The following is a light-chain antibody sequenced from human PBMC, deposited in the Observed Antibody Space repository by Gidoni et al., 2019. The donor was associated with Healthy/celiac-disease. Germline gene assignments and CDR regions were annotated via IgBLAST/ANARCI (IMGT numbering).Light chain of an antibody. CDR1: SLRSDY. J-gene: IGLJ2*01. V-gene: IGLV3-19*01. CDR2: GKN. Sequence: SSALTQDSAVSVALGQTVGITCQGDSLRSDYASWYQQKPGRAPVLVIYGKNNRPSGIPDRFSGSSSGNTASLTITGAQAEDEADYYCNSRDSSGNHLVFGGGTKLTVL. CDR3: NSRDSSGNHLV.